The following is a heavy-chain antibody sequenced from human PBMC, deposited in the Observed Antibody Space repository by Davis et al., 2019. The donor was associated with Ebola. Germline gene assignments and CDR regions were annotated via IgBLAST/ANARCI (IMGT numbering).Heavy chain of an antibody. D-gene: IGHD3-9*01. CDR1: GFTFSYAW. CDR3: ARRRGGPQNGWDILAGYP. Sequence: PGGSLRLSCAASGFTFSYAWMTWVRQAPGKGLEWVSRISGSGGDPLYADSVKGRFTISRDNAKNSLYLQMNSLRAEDTAVYYCARRRGGPQNGWDILAGYPWGQGTLVTVSS. V-gene: IGHV3-21*01. CDR2: ISGSGGDP. J-gene: IGHJ4*02.